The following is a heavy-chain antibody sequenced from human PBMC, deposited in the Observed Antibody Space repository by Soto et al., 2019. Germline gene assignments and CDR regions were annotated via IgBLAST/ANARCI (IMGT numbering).Heavy chain of an antibody. CDR3: ARHQQQLVYYYYYYYMDV. D-gene: IGHD6-13*01. CDR2: IYYSGST. CDR1: GGSISSSSYY. Sequence: SETLSLTCTVSGGSISSSSYYWGWIRQPPGKGLEWIGSIYYSGSTYYNPSLKSRVTISVDTSKNQFSLKLSSVTAADTAVYYCARHQQQLVYYYYYYYMDVWGKGTTVTVSS. J-gene: IGHJ6*03. V-gene: IGHV4-39*01.